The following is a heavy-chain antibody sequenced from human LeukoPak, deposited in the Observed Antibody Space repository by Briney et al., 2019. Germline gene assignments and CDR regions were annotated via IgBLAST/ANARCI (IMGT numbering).Heavy chain of an antibody. Sequence: GGSLRLSCVGSGYTFTTYGMSWVRQAPGKGLEWVSGLDNNGDSTYYADSVKGRFPISRDNSKNTLYLQMNSLRVEDTAVYYCAKIAETSGTYGQGFDYWGQGTLVTVSS. J-gene: IGHJ4*02. CDR1: GYTFTTYG. CDR2: LDNNGDST. CDR3: AKIAETSGTYGQGFDY. D-gene: IGHD1-26*01. V-gene: IGHV3-23*01.